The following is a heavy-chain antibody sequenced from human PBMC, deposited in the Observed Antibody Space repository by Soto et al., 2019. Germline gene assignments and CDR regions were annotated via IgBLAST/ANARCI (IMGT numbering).Heavy chain of an antibody. D-gene: IGHD3-3*01. J-gene: IGHJ2*01. V-gene: IGHV3-11*01. Sequence: GKGLEWVSYISSSGSTIYYADSVKGRFTISRDNAKNSLYLQMNSLRVEDTDVFFFEEEEGIRGTVPVSAFLLNRSSDL. CDR3: EEEEGIRGTVPVSAFLLNRSSDL. CDR2: ISSSGSTI.